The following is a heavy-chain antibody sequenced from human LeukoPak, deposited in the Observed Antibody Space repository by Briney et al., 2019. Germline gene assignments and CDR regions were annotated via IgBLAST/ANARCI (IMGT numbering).Heavy chain of an antibody. J-gene: IGHJ6*03. CDR3: ARGVRYQTRGLYYYYMDV. CDR1: GFTFSRFW. D-gene: IGHD1-14*01. CDR2: INEDGSQI. Sequence: GGSLRLSCAASGFTFSRFWMTWVRQAPGKGLEWVANINEDGSQIYYVGSVKGRFTVSRDNARDSLYLQMNSLRAEDTAVYYCARGVRYQTRGLYYYYMDVWGKGTTVTVSS. V-gene: IGHV3-7*01.